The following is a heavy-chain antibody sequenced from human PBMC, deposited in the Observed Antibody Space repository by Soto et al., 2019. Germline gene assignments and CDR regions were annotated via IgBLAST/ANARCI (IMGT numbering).Heavy chain of an antibody. CDR1: GFTFTSSA. D-gene: IGHD2-15*01. V-gene: IGHV1-58*01. CDR2: IVVGSGNT. J-gene: IGHJ5*02. Sequence: GASVKVSCKASGFTFTSSAVQWVRQARGQRLEWIGWIVVGSGNTNYAQKFQERATITRDMSTSTAYMELSSLRSEDTAVYYCAATPRRYCSGGSCYSYPWGQGTLVTVSS. CDR3: AATPRRYCSGGSCYSYP.